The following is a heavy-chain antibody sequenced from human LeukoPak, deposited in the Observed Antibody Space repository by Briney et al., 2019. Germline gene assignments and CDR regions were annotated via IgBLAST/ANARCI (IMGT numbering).Heavy chain of an antibody. CDR1: GGSFSGYY. Sequence: PSETLSLTCAVYGGSFSGYYWSWIRQPPGKGLEWIGEINHSGSTNYNPSLKSRVTISVDTSKNQFSLKLSSVTAADTAVYYCARLSLRTYYYGSGSYYKSNDYWGQGTLVTVSS. D-gene: IGHD3-10*01. V-gene: IGHV4-34*01. CDR3: ARLSLRTYYYGSGSYYKSNDY. CDR2: INHSGST. J-gene: IGHJ4*02.